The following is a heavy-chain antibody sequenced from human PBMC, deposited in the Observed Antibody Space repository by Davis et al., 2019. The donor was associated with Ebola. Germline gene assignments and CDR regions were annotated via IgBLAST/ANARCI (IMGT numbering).Heavy chain of an antibody. CDR2: INAGNGNT. CDR3: ARDSETYSSGWYINY. Sequence: ASVKVSCKASGYTFTSYAMHWVRQAPGQRLEWMGWINAGNGNTKYSQKFQGRVTITRDTSASTAYMELSSLRSEDTAVYYCARDSETYSSGWYINYWGQGTLVTVSS. J-gene: IGHJ4*02. D-gene: IGHD6-19*01. V-gene: IGHV1-3*01. CDR1: GYTFTSYA.